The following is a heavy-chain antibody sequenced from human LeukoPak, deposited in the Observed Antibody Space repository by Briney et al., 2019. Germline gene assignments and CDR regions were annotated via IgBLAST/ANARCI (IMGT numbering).Heavy chain of an antibody. V-gene: IGHV4-59*01. Sequence: PSETLSLTCTVSGGSISSYYWSWIRQPPGKGLEWIGYIYYSGSTNYNPSLKSRVTISVDTSKNQFSLKLSSVTAADTAVYYCARAGDIVVVPAGAYGMDVWGQGTTATVSS. CDR2: IYYSGST. J-gene: IGHJ6*02. CDR1: GGSISSYY. D-gene: IGHD2-2*01. CDR3: ARAGDIVVVPAGAYGMDV.